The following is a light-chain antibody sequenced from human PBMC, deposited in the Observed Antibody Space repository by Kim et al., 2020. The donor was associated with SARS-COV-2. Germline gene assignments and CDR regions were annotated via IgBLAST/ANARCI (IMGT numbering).Light chain of an antibody. CDR2: GAS. V-gene: IGKV3-20*01. CDR1: QSVSSSY. Sequence: EIVLTQSPGTLSLSPGERATLSCRASQSVSSSYLAWYQQKPGQAPRLLIYGASSRATGIPDRFSGSGSGTDFTLTISRLEPEDFAVYYCQHPGTFGGGTKVDIK. J-gene: IGKJ4*01. CDR3: QHPGT.